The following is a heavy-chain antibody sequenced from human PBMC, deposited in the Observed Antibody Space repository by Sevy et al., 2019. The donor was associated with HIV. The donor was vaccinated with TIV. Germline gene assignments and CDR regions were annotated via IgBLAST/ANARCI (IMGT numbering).Heavy chain of an antibody. CDR1: GFTFSNCW. J-gene: IGHJ4*02. V-gene: IGHV3-7*01. CDR2: IRQDGNEK. Sequence: GGSLRLSCAASGFTFSNCWLTWVRQAPGKGLEWVANIRQDGNEKYYVDSVKGRFTISRDNVKDSLYLQMNSLRVEDTAVYYCARDAPYSGYDLAFDYWGQGTLFTVSS. D-gene: IGHD5-12*01. CDR3: ARDAPYSGYDLAFDY.